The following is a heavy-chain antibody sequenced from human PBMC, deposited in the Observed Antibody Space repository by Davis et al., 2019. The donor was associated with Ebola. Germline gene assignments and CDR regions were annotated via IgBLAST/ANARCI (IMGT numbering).Heavy chain of an antibody. CDR2: FGTVGDT. CDR1: GFIFSSYV. V-gene: IGHV3-23*01. J-gene: IGHJ3*02. D-gene: IGHD2/OR15-2a*01. Sequence: PGGSLRLSCAASGFIFSSYVIHWVRQAPGKGLEWVSTFGTVGDTYYADSVKGRFAMSRDNSRGTLYLQMNSLRVEDSAIYYCVKDSSNIWFDIWGQGTLITVSS. CDR3: VKDSSNIWFDI.